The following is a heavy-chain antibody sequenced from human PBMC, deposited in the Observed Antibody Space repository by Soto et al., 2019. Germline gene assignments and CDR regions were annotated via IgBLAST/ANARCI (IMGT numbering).Heavy chain of an antibody. Sequence: ASVKVSCKASGYSFTQYAIHWVRQAPGRSLEWLGWIHPANGNTKYSQKFQGRVTFTRDTSATTAYMELSSLRSEDTAVYYCARYITMIVVAQAGDAFDIWGQGTMVTVSS. CDR3: ARYITMIVVAQAGDAFDI. CDR1: GYSFTQYA. V-gene: IGHV1-3*01. CDR2: IHPANGNT. D-gene: IGHD3-22*01. J-gene: IGHJ3*02.